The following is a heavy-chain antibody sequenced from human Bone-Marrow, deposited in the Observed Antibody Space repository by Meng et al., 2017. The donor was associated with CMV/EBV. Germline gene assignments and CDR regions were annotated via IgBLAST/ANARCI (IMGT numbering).Heavy chain of an antibody. CDR1: GGSISSGDYY. V-gene: IGHV4-30-4*08. D-gene: IGHD6-6*01. J-gene: IGHJ6*02. Sequence: SETLSLTCTVSGGSISSGDYYWSWIRQPPGKGLEWIGYIYYSGSTYYNPSLKSRVTISVDTSKNQFSLKLSSVTAADTAVYYCARGGWQLVGDYYYYGMDVWGQGTTVTVSS. CDR3: ARGGWQLVGDYYYYGMDV. CDR2: IYYSGST.